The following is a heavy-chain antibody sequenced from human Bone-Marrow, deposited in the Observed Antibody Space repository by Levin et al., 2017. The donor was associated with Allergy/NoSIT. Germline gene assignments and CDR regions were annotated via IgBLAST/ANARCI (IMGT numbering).Heavy chain of an antibody. V-gene: IGHV4-59*01. CDR2: IYYTGTT. Sequence: SETLSLTCNVSGASISSNYWSWIRQPPGKGLEWIGNIYYTGTTNYNPSLKSRVTMSIDTSKNQFSLKLSSVSAADTAVYYCARILGGSSDYDILTGYYYFDFWGQGILVTVSS. CDR3: ARILGGSSDYDILTGYYYFDF. J-gene: IGHJ4*02. D-gene: IGHD3-9*01. CDR1: GASISSNY.